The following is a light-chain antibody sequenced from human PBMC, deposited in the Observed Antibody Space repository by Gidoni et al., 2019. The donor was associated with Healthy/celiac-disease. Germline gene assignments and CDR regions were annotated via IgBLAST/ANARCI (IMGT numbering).Light chain of an antibody. CDR3: QQHNNWPPIT. CDR1: QSVSSN. V-gene: IGKV3-15*01. J-gene: IGKJ5*01. Sequence: EIVMTQSPATLSVSPGERATLSCRASQSVSSNLAWYQQKPGQAPRLLIHGASTRATGIPARFSGSGSGTEFTLTISSLQSEDFAVYYCQQHNNWPPITFGQGTRLEIK. CDR2: GAS.